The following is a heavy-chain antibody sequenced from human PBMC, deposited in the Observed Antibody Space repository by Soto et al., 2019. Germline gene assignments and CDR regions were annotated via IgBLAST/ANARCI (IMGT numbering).Heavy chain of an antibody. V-gene: IGHV4-31*03. D-gene: IGHD3-10*01. CDR1: DSSISIGGYC. CDR3: ARVRGPNYYGSGSLDWFHP. J-gene: IGHJ5*02. CDR2: IYYSGRT. Sequence: PSESVSLTCTVSDSSISIGGYCWSCVRQHPGKGVEWIGYIYYSGRTYYNPCLKSRVSISVDTSKNQFSLKLSSVTAADTAVYYCARVRGPNYYGSGSLDWFHPWGQGTLVTVSS.